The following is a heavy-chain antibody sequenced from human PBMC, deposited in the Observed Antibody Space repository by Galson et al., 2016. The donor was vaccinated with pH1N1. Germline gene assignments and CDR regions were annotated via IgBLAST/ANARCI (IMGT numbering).Heavy chain of an antibody. CDR3: ARRFFEIVEALTTDALDI. CDR2: ISHTGIT. Sequence: TLSLTCTVSGGSITSGGSYWAWIRQHPGKGLEWIGLISHTGITYYKPSLKSRVRMSLDTSKDQFSLMLSSVTAADTAVYYCARRFFEIVEALTTDALDIWGQGIVVTVSS. D-gene: IGHD2-15*01. V-gene: IGHV4-31*03. CDR1: GGSITSGGSY. J-gene: IGHJ3*02.